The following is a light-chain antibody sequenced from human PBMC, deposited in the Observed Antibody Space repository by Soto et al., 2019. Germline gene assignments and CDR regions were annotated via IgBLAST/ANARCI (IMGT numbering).Light chain of an antibody. CDR3: QQYNSWPPIT. CDR2: GSS. V-gene: IGKV3-15*01. CDR1: QSVSIN. J-gene: IGKJ5*01. Sequence: EMVMTQSPATLSVSPGERATLSCRASQSVSINLAWYQQRPGQAPRLLIYGSSTRATGIPARFSGGGSGTEFTLTISSLQSEDFAVYYCQQYNSWPPITFGQGTRLEIK.